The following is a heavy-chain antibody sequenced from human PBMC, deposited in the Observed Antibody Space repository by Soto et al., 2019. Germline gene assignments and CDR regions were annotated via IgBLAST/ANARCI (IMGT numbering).Heavy chain of an antibody. D-gene: IGHD3-22*01. J-gene: IGHJ4*02. CDR3: AKRWDLGHYYDSSGYYF. V-gene: IGHV3-23*01. CDR1: GFTFSSYA. Sequence: GESLKISCAASGFTFSSYAMSWVRQAPGKGLEWVSAISGSGGSTYYADSVKGRFTISRDNSKNTLYLQMNSLRAEDTAVYYCAKRWDLGHYYDSSGYYFWGQGTLVTVSS. CDR2: ISGSGGST.